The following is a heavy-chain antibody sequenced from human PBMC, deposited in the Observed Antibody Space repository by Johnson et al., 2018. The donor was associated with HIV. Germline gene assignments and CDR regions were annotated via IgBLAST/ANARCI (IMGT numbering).Heavy chain of an antibody. CDR2: ISYDGSNK. CDR1: GFTFSSYA. D-gene: IGHD6-19*01. Sequence: QVQLVESGGGVVQPGRSLRLSCAASGFTFSSYAMHWVRQAPGKGLEWVAVISYDGSNKYYADSVKGRFTISRDNSKNTLYLQMNSLRAADTAVYYCARAGQQWLADAFDIWGQGTMVTVSS. CDR3: ARAGQQWLADAFDI. V-gene: IGHV3-30-3*01. J-gene: IGHJ3*02.